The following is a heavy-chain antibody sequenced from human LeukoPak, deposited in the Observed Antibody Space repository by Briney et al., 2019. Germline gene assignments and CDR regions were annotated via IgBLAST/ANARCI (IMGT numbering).Heavy chain of an antibody. D-gene: IGHD3-10*01. J-gene: IGHJ6*03. CDR3: AKGLALLWFGGSYYYYMDV. Sequence: PGGSLRLSCAASGFTFSSYGMSWVRQAPGKGLEWVSAISGSGGSTYYADSVKGRFTISRDNSKNTLYLQMNSLRAEDTAVYYCAKGLALLWFGGSYYYYMDVWGKGTTVTISS. CDR1: GFTFSSYG. CDR2: ISGSGGST. V-gene: IGHV3-23*01.